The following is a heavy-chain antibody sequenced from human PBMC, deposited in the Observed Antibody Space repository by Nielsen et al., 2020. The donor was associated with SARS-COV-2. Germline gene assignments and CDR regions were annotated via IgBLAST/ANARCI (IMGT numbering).Heavy chain of an antibody. CDR2: IYSDGST. Sequence: GESLKISCAASGFSVSSHDMNLVRQAPGKGLQWVSLIYSDGSTKYADSVKGRFTISRDNSRNTVYLQTNSLRPEDTAVYYCAREFALRDTAYFDYWGQGTLVTVSS. CDR3: AREFALRDTAYFDY. V-gene: IGHV3-53*01. CDR1: GFSVSSHD. D-gene: IGHD5-18*01. J-gene: IGHJ4*02.